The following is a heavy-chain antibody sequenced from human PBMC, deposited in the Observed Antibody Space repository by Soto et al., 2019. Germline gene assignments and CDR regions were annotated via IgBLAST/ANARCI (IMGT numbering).Heavy chain of an antibody. Sequence: ASVKVSCKASGGTFSSYTISWVRQAPGQGLEWMGRIIPILGIANYAQKFQGRVTITADKSTSTAYMELSSLRSEDTAVYYCARGVYYDFWSGPGPNMDVWGKGTTVTVSS. CDR3: ARGVYYDFWSGPGPNMDV. J-gene: IGHJ6*03. V-gene: IGHV1-69*02. CDR1: GGTFSSYT. D-gene: IGHD3-3*01. CDR2: IIPILGIA.